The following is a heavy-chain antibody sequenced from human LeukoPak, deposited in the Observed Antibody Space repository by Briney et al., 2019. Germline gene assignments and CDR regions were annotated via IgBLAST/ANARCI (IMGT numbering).Heavy chain of an antibody. J-gene: IGHJ4*02. CDR1: GYTLTGYY. D-gene: IGHD6-13*01. V-gene: IGHV1-2*02. CDR3: ARWDGYSSSPDY. Sequence: ASVKVSCKASGYTLTGYYMHWVRQAPGQGLEWMGWINPNSGGTNYAQKFQGRVTMTRDTSISTAYMELSRLRFDDTALYYCARWDGYSSSPDYWGQGTLVTVSS. CDR2: INPNSGGT.